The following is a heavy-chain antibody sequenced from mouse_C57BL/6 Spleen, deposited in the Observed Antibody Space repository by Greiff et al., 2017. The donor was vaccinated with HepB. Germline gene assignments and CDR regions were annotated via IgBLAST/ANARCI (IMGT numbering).Heavy chain of an antibody. V-gene: IGHV3-6*01. D-gene: IGHD4-1*01. J-gene: IGHJ3*01. CDR3: ARGGTGTGTFAY. Sequence: EVQLQESGPGLVKPSQSLSLTCSVTGYSITSGYYWNWIRQFPGNKLEWMGYISYDGSNNYNPSLKNRISITRDTSKNQFFLKLNSVTTEDTATYYCARGGTGTGTFAYWGQGTLVTVSA. CDR1: GYSITSGYY. CDR2: ISYDGSN.